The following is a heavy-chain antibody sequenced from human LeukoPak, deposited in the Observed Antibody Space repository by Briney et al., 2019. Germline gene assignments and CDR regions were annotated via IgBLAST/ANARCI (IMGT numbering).Heavy chain of an antibody. CDR3: VKTMVTFGGIIRADAFDI. CDR2: ISGSGDST. D-gene: IGHD3-16*01. J-gene: IGHJ3*02. V-gene: IGHV3-23*01. CDR1: GFTFSSYA. Sequence: GGSLRLSCAASGFTFSSYAMIWFRQAPGKGLEWVSVISGSGDSTYYADSVKGRFTISTDNFKNTLYLQMSSLRPEDTAVYYCVKTMVTFGGIIRADAFDIWGQGTMVTVSS.